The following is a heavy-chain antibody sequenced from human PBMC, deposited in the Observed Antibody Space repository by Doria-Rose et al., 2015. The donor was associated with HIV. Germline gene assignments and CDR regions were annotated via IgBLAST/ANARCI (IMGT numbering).Heavy chain of an antibody. Sequence: QVTLKESGPVLVKPTETLTLTCTVSGVSLSSPGMGVSWIRQPPGKALEWLANIFSDDERSYKTSLKSRLTMSRGTPKSQVVLTMTDMDPVDTATYYCARIKSSRWYHKYYLDFWGQGTLVIVSA. CDR2: IFSDDER. J-gene: IGHJ4*02. V-gene: IGHV2-26*01. CDR1: GVSLSSPGMG. CDR3: ARIKSSRWYHKYYLDF. D-gene: IGHD6-13*01.